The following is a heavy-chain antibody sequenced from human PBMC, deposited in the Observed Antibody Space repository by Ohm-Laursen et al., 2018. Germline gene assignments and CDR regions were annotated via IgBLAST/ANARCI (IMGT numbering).Heavy chain of an antibody. CDR1: GFTFSSYA. J-gene: IGHJ5*02. CDR2: VTGSGSST. V-gene: IGHV3-23*01. CDR3: AKARSAVVFAASNH. D-gene: IGHD2-15*01. Sequence: SLRLSCAASGFTFSSYAMSWVRQAPGKGLEWVSTVTGSGSSTYYADSVKGRFTISRDSSENTVYFQMNDLRAEDTALYYCAKARSAVVFAASNHWGQGALVIVSS.